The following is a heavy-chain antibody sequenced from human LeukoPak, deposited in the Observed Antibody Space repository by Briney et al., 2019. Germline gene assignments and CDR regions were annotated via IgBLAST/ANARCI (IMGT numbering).Heavy chain of an antibody. J-gene: IGHJ6*03. V-gene: IGHV4-34*01. CDR3: ARDAVRVIAAAGSRYYYYYMDV. D-gene: IGHD6-13*01. Sequence: SETLSLTCAVYGGSFSGYYWSWIRQPPGKGLEWIGEINHSGSTNYNPSLKSRVTISVDTSKNHFSLKLSSVTAADTAVYYCARDAVRVIAAAGSRYYYYYMDVWGKGTTVTVSS. CDR2: INHSGST. CDR1: GGSFSGYY.